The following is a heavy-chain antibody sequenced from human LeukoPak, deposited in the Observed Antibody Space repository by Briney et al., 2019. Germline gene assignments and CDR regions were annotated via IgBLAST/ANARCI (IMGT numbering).Heavy chain of an antibody. V-gene: IGHV4-31*03. D-gene: IGHD3-9*01. CDR3: ARVLTGYYGDAFDI. J-gene: IGHJ3*02. CDR1: GGSISSGGYY. Sequence: SETLSLTCIVSGGSISSGGYYWSWIRQHPGKGLEWIGYIYYSGSTYYNPSLKSRVTISVDTSKNQFSLKLSSVTAADTAVYYCARVLTGYYGDAFDIWGQGTMVTVSS. CDR2: IYYSGST.